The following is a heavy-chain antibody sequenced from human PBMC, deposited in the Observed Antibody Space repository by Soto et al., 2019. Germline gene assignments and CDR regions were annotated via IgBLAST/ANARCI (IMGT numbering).Heavy chain of an antibody. CDR2: ISAYNGNT. CDR3: GLDVEYSCNAFDI. J-gene: IGHJ3*02. D-gene: IGHD6-6*01. CDR1: GYTFTSYG. Sequence: QVQLVQSGAEVKKPGASVKVSCKASGYTFTSYGISWVRQAPGQGLEWMGWISAYNGNTNYEQKLQGRVPMTTDTYTSQTYLQLRSRGAEDAAVYYGGLDVEYSCNAFDIWGQGTMVTVSS. V-gene: IGHV1-18*01.